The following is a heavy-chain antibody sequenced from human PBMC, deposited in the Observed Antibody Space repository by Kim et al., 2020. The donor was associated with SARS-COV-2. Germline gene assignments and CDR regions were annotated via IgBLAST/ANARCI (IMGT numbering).Heavy chain of an antibody. CDR3: AKDRGKHPKVELRKNYYKYALDV. J-gene: IGHJ6*02. CDR1: GDSITNYY. CDR2: INYRGDA. Sequence: SETLSLTCTVSGDSITNYYWNWVRQSPGRGLEWMAYINYRGDAKYNPSLKSRVTMSVDTPRNQFSLRLRSVTAADTAVYFCAKDRGKHPKVELRKNYYKYALDVWGRGTTVIVSS. D-gene: IGHD3-10*01. V-gene: IGHV4-59*03.